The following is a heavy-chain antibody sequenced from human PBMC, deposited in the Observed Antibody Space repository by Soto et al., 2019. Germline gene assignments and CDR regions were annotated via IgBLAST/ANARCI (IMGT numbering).Heavy chain of an antibody. J-gene: IGHJ6*02. D-gene: IGHD2-2*01. V-gene: IGHV4-39*01. CDR3: ARYTVGRDCSSTSCFYGMYV. CDR2: IYYSGST. CDR1: GGSISSSSYY. Sequence: SKTLSITCTVSGGSISSSSYYWGWIRQPPGKGLEWIGSIYYSGSTYCNPSLKSRVTISVDTSKNQFSLKLSSVTAADTAVYYCARYTVGRDCSSTSCFYGMYVWGQGSTVPVSS.